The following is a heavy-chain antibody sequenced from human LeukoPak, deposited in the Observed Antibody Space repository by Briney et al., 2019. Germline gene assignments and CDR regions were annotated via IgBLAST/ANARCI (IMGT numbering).Heavy chain of an antibody. J-gene: IGHJ4*02. CDR1: GGSISSYD. D-gene: IGHD5-18*01. CDR3: ARGRGYSYGYGY. V-gene: IGHV4-59*12. Sequence: SETLSLTCTVSGGSISSYDWSWIRQPPWKGLEWIGYIYYSGSTNYNPSLKSRVTISVDTSKNQFSLKLSSVTAADTAVYYCARGRGYSYGYGYWGQGTLVTVSS. CDR2: IYYSGST.